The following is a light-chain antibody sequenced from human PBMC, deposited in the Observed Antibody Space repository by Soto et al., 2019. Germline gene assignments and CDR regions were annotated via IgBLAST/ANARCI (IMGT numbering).Light chain of an antibody. CDR2: AAS. CDR1: QGIGNF. CDR3: QKYNSAPLT. J-gene: IGKJ4*01. V-gene: IGKV1-27*01. Sequence: DIQMTQSPSSLSASVGDRVTITCRASQGIGNFLAWYQQKPGKVPKLLIYAASTWQSGVPSRFSGSGSGTDFTLTISSLQPEDAATYYCQKYNSAPLTFGGGTKVEIK.